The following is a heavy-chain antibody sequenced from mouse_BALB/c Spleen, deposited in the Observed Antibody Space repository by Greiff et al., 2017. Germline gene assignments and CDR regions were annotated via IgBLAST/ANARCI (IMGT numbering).Heavy chain of an antibody. CDR2: ISSGGSYT. J-gene: IGHJ2*01. Sequence: DVKLQESGGGLVKPGGSLKLSCAASGFTFSSYAMSWVRQTPEKRLEWVATISSGGSYTYYPDSVKGRFTISRDNAKNTLYLQMSSLRSEDTAMYYCARENTGYYFDYWGQGTTLTVSS. V-gene: IGHV5-9-3*01. CDR1: GFTFSSYA. CDR3: ARENTGYYFDY.